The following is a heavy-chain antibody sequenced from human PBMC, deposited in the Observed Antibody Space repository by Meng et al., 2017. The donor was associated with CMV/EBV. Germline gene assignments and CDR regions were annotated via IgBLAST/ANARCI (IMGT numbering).Heavy chain of an antibody. CDR1: GYTFTGYY. J-gene: IGHJ6*02. CDR2: INPNSGGT. D-gene: IGHD3-3*01. CDR3: AREQRRYDFWMGYRDYYYGMDV. V-gene: IGHV1-2*02. Sequence: ASVKVSCKASGYTFTGYYMYWVRQAPGQGLEWMGWINPNSGGTKYAQKFQGRVTMTRDTSISTAYMEVSRLRSDDTAVYYCAREQRRYDFWMGYRDYYYGMDVWGQGTTVTVSS.